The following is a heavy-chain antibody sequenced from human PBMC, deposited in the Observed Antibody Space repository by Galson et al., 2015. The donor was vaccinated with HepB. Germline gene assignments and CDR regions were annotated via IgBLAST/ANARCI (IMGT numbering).Heavy chain of an antibody. Sequence: SLRLSCAASGFTFTGYAMHWVRQAPGKGLEWVAVISYDGINKYYADSVKGRFTISRDNSKNTLYLQMYSLRAADTAAYHCARDGPGDAHYYYYGLDVWGQGTTVTVSS. D-gene: IGHD7-27*01. CDR2: ISYDGINK. CDR1: GFTFTGYA. CDR3: ARDGPGDAHYYYYGLDV. J-gene: IGHJ6*02. V-gene: IGHV3-30-3*01.